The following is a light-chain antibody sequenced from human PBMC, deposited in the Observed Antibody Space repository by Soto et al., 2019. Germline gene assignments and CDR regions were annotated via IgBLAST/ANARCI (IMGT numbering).Light chain of an antibody. J-gene: IGKJ2*01. CDR3: QQYDDLYT. V-gene: IGKV1-33*01. Sequence: DVQMTPSPSFLSASVGDRVTITCQASHDISINLNWYQQRPGKAPKLLIYDASNLEAGVPSRFSGRGSGTDFTFTVSSLQPEDFATYYCQQYDDLYTFGQGTKLEIK. CDR1: HDISIN. CDR2: DAS.